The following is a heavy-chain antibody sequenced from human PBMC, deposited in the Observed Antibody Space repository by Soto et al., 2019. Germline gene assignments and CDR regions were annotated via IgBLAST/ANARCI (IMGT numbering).Heavy chain of an antibody. CDR2: ISGSGGST. D-gene: IGHD3-10*01. CDR3: AMPYGSGSYYYYYGMDV. CDR1: GFTFSSYA. V-gene: IGHV3-23*01. Sequence: GGSLRLSCAASGFTFSSYAMSWVRQAPGKGLEWVSAISGSGGSTYYADSVKGRFTISRDNSKNTLYLQMNSLRAEDTAVYYCAMPYGSGSYYYYYGMDVWGQGTTVTVSS. J-gene: IGHJ6*02.